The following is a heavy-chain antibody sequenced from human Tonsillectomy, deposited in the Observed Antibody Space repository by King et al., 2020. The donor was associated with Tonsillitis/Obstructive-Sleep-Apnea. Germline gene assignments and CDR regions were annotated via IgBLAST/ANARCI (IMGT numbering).Heavy chain of an antibody. D-gene: IGHD6-19*01. Sequence: VQLVESGAEVKKPGESLKISCKGSGYSFTSYWIGWVRQMPGKGLEWMGIIYPGDSASDTKYSPSFQGQVTISADKSISTAYLQWSGLKASDTAMYYCARQYIAVAGTADYWGQGTLVTVSS. J-gene: IGHJ4*02. CDR3: ARQYIAVAGTADY. CDR1: GYSFTSYW. CDR2: IYPGDSASDT. V-gene: IGHV5-51*01.